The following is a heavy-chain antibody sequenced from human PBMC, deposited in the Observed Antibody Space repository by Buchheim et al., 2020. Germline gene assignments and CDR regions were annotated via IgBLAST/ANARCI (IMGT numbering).Heavy chain of an antibody. V-gene: IGHV4-34*01. D-gene: IGHD5-18*01. Sequence: QVQLQQWGAGLLKPSETLSLTCAVYGGSFSGYYCSWLRQPPGKGLEWIGEINHSGSTNYNPSLKNRVTISVATSKNQFSLKLSSVTAADTAVYYCARTDTAMVAFDYWGQGTL. CDR1: GGSFSGYY. J-gene: IGHJ4*02. CDR2: INHSGST. CDR3: ARTDTAMVAFDY.